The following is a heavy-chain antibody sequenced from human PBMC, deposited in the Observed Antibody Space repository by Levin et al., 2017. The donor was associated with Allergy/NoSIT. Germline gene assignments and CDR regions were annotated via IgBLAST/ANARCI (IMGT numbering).Heavy chain of an antibody. J-gene: IGHJ4*02. CDR3: ARGEWELHYYGSGSYWRDIDY. CDR1: GFTFSSYS. V-gene: IGHV3-48*01. Sequence: PGGSLRLSCAASGFTFSSYSMNWVRQAPGKGLEWVSYISSSSSTIYYADSVKGRFTISRDNAKNSLYLQMNSLRAEDTAVYYCARGEWELHYYGSGSYWRDIDYWGQGTLVTVSS. D-gene: IGHD3-10*01. CDR2: ISSSSSTI.